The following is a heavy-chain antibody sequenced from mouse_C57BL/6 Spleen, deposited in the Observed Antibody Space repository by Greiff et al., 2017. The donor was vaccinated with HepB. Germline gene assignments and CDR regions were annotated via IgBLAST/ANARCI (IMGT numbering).Heavy chain of an antibody. CDR2: IYPGDGDT. CDR1: GYAFSSSW. D-gene: IGHD3-2*02. Sequence: QVQLQQSGPELVKPGASVKISCKASGYAFSSSWMNWVKQRPGKGLEWIGRIYPGDGDTNYNGKFKGKATLTADKSSSTAYMQLSSLTSEDSAVYFCARDGASSVSRFAYWGQGTLVTVSA. J-gene: IGHJ3*01. CDR3: ARDGASSVSRFAY. V-gene: IGHV1-82*01.